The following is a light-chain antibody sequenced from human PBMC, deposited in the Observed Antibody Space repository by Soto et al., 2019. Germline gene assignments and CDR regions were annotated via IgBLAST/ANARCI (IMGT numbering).Light chain of an antibody. Sequence: QSALTQPPSASGSPGQSVTISCTGTSSDVGAYNYVSWYQQLPGKAPRLIIYEVSKRPSGVPDRFSGSKSGNTASLNVSGLQAEDEADYYCTSYAGTYSFFSGIGAGTKVTVL. V-gene: IGLV2-8*01. J-gene: IGLJ1*01. CDR2: EVS. CDR1: SSDVGAYNY. CDR3: TSYAGTYSFFSG.